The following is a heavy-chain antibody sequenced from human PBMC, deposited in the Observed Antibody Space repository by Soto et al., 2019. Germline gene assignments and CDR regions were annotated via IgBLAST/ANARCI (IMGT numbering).Heavy chain of an antibody. V-gene: IGHV4-34*01. J-gene: IGHJ5*02. CDR1: GGSFSGYY. D-gene: IGHD2-15*01. Sequence: SETLSLTCAVYGGSFSGYYWSWIRQPPGKGLEWIGEINHSGSTNYNPSLKSRVTISVDTSKNQFSLKLSSVTAADTAVYYCARHKSGSDWLDPWGQGTLVTVSS. CDR2: INHSGST. CDR3: ARHKSGSDWLDP.